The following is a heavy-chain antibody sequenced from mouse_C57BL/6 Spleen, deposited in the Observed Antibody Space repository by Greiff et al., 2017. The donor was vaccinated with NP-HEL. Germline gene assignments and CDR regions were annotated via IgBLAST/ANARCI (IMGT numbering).Heavy chain of an antibody. Sequence: EVKLMESGGGLVQPKGSLKLSCAASGFSFNTYAMNWVRQAPGKGLEWVARIRSKSNNYATYYADSVKDRFTISRDDSESMLYLQMNNLKTEDTAMYYCVSDYDSFAYWGQGTLVTVSA. CDR3: VSDYDSFAY. CDR1: GFSFNTYA. V-gene: IGHV10-1*01. D-gene: IGHD2-4*01. J-gene: IGHJ3*01. CDR2: IRSKSNNYAT.